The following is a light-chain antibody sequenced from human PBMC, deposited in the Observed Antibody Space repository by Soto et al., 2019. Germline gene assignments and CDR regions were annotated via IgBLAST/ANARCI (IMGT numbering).Light chain of an antibody. CDR2: DAS. V-gene: IGKV1-33*01. CDR1: QDIANY. Sequence: DIQMTQSPSSLSASVGDRVTIACQASQDIANYLNWYQQKPGKAPKVLIYDASTLESGVPSRFSGSVSGTDFTLTISSLQPEDIGTYYCQQYDSFPLTFGGGTKVGIK. J-gene: IGKJ4*01. CDR3: QQYDSFPLT.